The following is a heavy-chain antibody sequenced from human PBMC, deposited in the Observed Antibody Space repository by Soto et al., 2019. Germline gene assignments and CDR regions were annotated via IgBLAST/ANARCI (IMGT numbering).Heavy chain of an antibody. CDR3: GRHGDGEDYYGMDV. CDR1: GGSISSSSYY. J-gene: IGHJ6*02. Sequence: SETLSLTCTVSGGSISSSSYYWGWIRQRPGKGLEWIGSIYYSGSTYYNPSPKSRVTISVDTSKNQFSQKLSSVTAADTAVYYWGRHGDGEDYYGMDVWGQGTTVTVSS. V-gene: IGHV4-39*01. D-gene: IGHD7-27*01. CDR2: IYYSGST.